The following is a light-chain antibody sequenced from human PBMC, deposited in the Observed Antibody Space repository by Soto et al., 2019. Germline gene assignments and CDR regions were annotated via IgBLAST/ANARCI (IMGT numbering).Light chain of an antibody. Sequence: DIQLTQSPSFLSASVGDRVTITCRASQGMSTFLAWYQLKPGKAPKLLIYAASTLQSGVPSRFSGSGSGTEFTLTISSLQPEDFATYYCQQLNSYPITFGQGTRLEIK. CDR2: AAS. CDR1: QGMSTF. J-gene: IGKJ5*01. V-gene: IGKV1-9*01. CDR3: QQLNSYPIT.